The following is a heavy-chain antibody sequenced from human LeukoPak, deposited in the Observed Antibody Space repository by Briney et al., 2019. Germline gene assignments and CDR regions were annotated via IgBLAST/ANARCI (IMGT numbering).Heavy chain of an antibody. CDR1: GYSISSGYY. CDR3: ARGTYSGYDGHDAFDI. D-gene: IGHD5-12*01. Sequence: SETLSLTCAVSGYSISSGYYWGWIRQPPGKGLEWNGSVFHSGSTYNNPSLKTRLTISVDTSKNQFSLKLSSVTAADTAVYYCARGTYSGYDGHDAFDIWGQGTMVTVSS. CDR2: VFHSGST. J-gene: IGHJ3*02. V-gene: IGHV4-38-2*01.